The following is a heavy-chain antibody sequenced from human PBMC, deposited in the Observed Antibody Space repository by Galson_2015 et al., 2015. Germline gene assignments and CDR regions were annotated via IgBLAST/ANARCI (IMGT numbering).Heavy chain of an antibody. Sequence: QSGAEVKKPGESLKISCKGSGYSFTSYWIGWVRQMPGKGLEGLGIIYPGDSDTRYSPSFQGQVTIPADKSISTAYLQGSSLKASDTAMYYCARHGYYDSSGYPGWVDYWGQGTLVTVSS. CDR1: GYSFTSYW. V-gene: IGHV5-51*01. J-gene: IGHJ4*02. CDR2: IYPGDSDT. CDR3: ARHGYYDSSGYPGWVDY. D-gene: IGHD3-22*01.